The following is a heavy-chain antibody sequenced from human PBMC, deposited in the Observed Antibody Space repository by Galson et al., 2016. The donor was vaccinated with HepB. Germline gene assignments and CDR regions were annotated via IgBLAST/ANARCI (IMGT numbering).Heavy chain of an antibody. V-gene: IGHV3-30*18. J-gene: IGHJ3*01. D-gene: IGHD6-19*01. CDR3: AKRLRSSGSGGSNDAFDV. Sequence: SLRLSCAVSAFTFSSSGMHWVRPAAGKGLEWVAVISYDGSNKYYADSVKGRFTMSRDNSKNTLYLQMNSLRAEDTALYYCAKRLRSSGSGGSNDAFDVWGQGAMVTVSS. CDR1: AFTFSSSG. CDR2: ISYDGSNK.